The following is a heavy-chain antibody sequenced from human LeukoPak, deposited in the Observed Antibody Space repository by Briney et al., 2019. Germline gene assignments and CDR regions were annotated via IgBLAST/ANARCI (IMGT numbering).Heavy chain of an antibody. Sequence: GESLKISCKGSGYSFINNWIGWVRQMPGKGLEWMGSIYPGDSDTRYSPSFQGQVTISADKSISTAYLQWSSLKASDTAMYYCARGQTAMGHYYYYYYMDVWGKGTTVTVSS. CDR1: GYSFINNW. D-gene: IGHD5-18*01. CDR3: ARGQTAMGHYYYYYYMDV. CDR2: IYPGDSDT. J-gene: IGHJ6*03. V-gene: IGHV5-51*01.